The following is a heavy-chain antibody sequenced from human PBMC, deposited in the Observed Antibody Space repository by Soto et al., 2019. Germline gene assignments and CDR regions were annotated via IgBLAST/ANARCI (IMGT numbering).Heavy chain of an antibody. CDR2: ISGGGGGT. CDR3: AKAGNDDIVVVVAATRKLDY. J-gene: IGHJ4*02. CDR1: GFTFINYA. V-gene: IGHV3-23*01. D-gene: IGHD2-15*01. Sequence: EVQLLESGGGLIQPWGSLRLSCAASGFTFINYAMSWVRQAPGKGLEWVSAISGGGGGTYYADSGKGLFTISRDNSKNRLYLQMNSLRAEDTAVYYCAKAGNDDIVVVVAATRKLDYWGQGTLVTVSS.